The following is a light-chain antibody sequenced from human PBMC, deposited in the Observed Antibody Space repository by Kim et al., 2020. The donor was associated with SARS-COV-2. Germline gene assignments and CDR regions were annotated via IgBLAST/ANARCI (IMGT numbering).Light chain of an antibody. CDR1: SRRRYY. V-gene: IGLV3-19*01. CDR2: GKN. CDR3: KSRDSSGKVV. Sequence: VALGQTVRITCQGDSRRRYYASWYQQKPGQAPVLVIYGKNNRPSGIPDRFSGSSSGNTASLTITGAQAEEEADYYCKSRDSSGKVVFGGGTQLTVL. J-gene: IGLJ2*01.